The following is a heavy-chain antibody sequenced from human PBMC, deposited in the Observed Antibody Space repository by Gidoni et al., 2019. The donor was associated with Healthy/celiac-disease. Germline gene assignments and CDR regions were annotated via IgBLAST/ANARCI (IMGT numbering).Heavy chain of an antibody. CDR2: ISGSGGST. J-gene: IGHJ4*02. Sequence: EVQLLESGGGLVQPGGSLRLSCAASGFTFSSYAMSWVRQAPGKGLEWVSAISGSGGSTDYADSVKGRFTISRDNSKNTLYLQMNSLRAEDTAVYYCAKDVYYYDSSGYYFTAGDYWGQGTLVTVSS. V-gene: IGHV3-23*01. D-gene: IGHD3-22*01. CDR1: GFTFSSYA. CDR3: AKDVYYYDSSGYYFTAGDY.